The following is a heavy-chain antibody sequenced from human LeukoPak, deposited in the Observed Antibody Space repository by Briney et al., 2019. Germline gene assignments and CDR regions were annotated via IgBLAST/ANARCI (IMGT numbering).Heavy chain of an antibody. CDR2: ISGSGGST. CDR1: GFTFSSYG. Sequence: GGTLRLSCAASGFTFSSYGMSWVRQAPGKGLEWVSAISGSGGSTYYADSVKGRFTISRDNSKNTLYLQMNSLRAEDTAVYYCTVVVEGGFDPWGQGTLVTVSS. V-gene: IGHV3-23*01. J-gene: IGHJ5*02. D-gene: IGHD2-21*01. CDR3: TVVVEGGFDP.